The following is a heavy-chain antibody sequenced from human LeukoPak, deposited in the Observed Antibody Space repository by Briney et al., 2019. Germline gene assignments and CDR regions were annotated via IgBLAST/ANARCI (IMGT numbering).Heavy chain of an antibody. V-gene: IGHV4-30-2*01. CDR1: GGSISSGGYY. D-gene: IGHD2-2*01. CDR3: ARGSRYCSSTSCYADFDY. CDR2: IYHSGST. J-gene: IGHJ4*02. Sequence: SQTLSLTCTVSGGSISSGGYYWSWIRQPPGKGLEWIGYIYHSGSTYYKPSLKSRVTISVDKSKNQISLNLNSVTAADTAVHYCARGSRYCSSTSCYADFDYWGQGTLVTVSS.